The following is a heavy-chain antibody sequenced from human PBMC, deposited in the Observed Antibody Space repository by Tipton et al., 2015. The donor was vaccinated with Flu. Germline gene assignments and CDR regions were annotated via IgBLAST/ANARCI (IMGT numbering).Heavy chain of an antibody. V-gene: IGHV3-21*01. CDR1: GFTFSTYS. CDR3: ARDRGYSSGRIHWFDP. D-gene: IGHD3-22*01. J-gene: IGHJ5*02. CDR2: IGTTRSYV. Sequence: GSLRLSCAASGFTFSTYSMNWVRQAPGKGLEWASSIGTTRSYVYYADSVKGRFTISRDNAKNSLYLQMNSLRAEDTAVYYCARDRGYSSGRIHWFDPWGQGTLVTVSS.